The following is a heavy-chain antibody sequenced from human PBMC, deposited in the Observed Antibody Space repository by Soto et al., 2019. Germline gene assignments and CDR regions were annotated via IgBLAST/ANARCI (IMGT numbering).Heavy chain of an antibody. Sequence: SETLSLTCTVSGGSISSGDYYWSWIRQPPGQGLEWIGYIYYSGSNYYNPSLKSRVTISVDTSKNQFSLKLSSVTAAATAVYYCARRVGQTDASGWFDPWGQGTLVTVSS. CDR1: GGSISSGDYY. CDR2: IYYSGSN. J-gene: IGHJ5*02. CDR3: ARRVGQTDASGWFDP. D-gene: IGHD2-2*01. V-gene: IGHV4-30-4*08.